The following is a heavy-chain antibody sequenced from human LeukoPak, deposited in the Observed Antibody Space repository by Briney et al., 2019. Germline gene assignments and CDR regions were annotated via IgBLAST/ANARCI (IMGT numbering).Heavy chain of an antibody. CDR1: GFTFRFYA. V-gene: IGHV3-23*01. Sequence: PGGSLRLSCAGSGFTFRFYAMTWVRQAPGKGLEWVSGISGDASVSKDADSVKGRFNISRDNSKNTLYLQLNSLRVEDTAIYYCAKAYSSSLYDDAFHIWGQGTMVTVSP. J-gene: IGHJ3*02. CDR3: AKAYSSSLYDDAFHI. D-gene: IGHD6-13*01. CDR2: ISGDASVS.